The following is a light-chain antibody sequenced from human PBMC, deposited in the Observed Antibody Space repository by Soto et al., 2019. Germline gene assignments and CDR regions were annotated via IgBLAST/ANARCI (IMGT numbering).Light chain of an antibody. V-gene: IGLV2-23*02. CDR1: SSDVGSYNL. J-gene: IGLJ1*01. Sequence: QSALTQPASVSGSPGQSITISCTGTSSDVGSYNLVSWYQQHPGKAPKLMIYKVSKRPSGVSNRFSGSKSGNTASLTISGLQAEDEADYYCCSYAGSSFYVFGTGTKLTVL. CDR3: CSYAGSSFYV. CDR2: KVS.